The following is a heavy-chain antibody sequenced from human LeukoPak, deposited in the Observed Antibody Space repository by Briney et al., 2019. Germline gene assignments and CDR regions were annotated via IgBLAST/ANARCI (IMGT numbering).Heavy chain of an antibody. Sequence: GASVKVSCKASGYTFTSYGISWVRQAPGQGLEWMGWISAYNGNTNYAQKLQGGVTMTTDTSTSTAYMELRSLRSDDTAVYYCARDSVGYYDILTGYYYPSRFDYWGQGTLVTVSS. J-gene: IGHJ4*02. D-gene: IGHD3-9*01. V-gene: IGHV1-18*04. CDR2: ISAYNGNT. CDR3: ARDSVGYYDILTGYYYPSRFDY. CDR1: GYTFTSYG.